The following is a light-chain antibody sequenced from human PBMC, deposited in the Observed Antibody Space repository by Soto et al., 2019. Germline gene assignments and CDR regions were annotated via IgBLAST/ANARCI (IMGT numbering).Light chain of an antibody. J-gene: IGLJ1*01. CDR1: SSDVGGYNY. V-gene: IGLV2-14*03. Sequence: QSALTQPASVSGSPGQSITISCTGTSSDVGGYNYVSWYQHHPGKAPRLMIYDVSNRPSGVSNRFSGSKSGNTASRTISGLQAEDEADYYCSSYTSSSTLPYVFGTGTKLTVL. CDR3: SSYTSSSTLPYV. CDR2: DVS.